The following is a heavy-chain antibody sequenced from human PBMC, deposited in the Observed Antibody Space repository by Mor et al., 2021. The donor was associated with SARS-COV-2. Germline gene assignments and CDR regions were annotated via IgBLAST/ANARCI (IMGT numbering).Heavy chain of an antibody. D-gene: IGHD2-15*01. CDR2: ISSSGSTI. Sequence: GLEWVSYISSSGSTIYYADSVKGRFTISRDNAKNSLYLQMNSLRAEDTAVYYCARDRGVVVAATGYWGQGTL. V-gene: IGHV3-11*01. CDR3: ARDRGVVVAATGY. J-gene: IGHJ4*02.